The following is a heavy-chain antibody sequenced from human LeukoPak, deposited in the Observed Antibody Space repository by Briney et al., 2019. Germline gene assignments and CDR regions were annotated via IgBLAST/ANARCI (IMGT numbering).Heavy chain of an antibody. D-gene: IGHD3-22*01. CDR1: GFTFSSYS. V-gene: IGHV3-48*01. Sequence: GGSLRLSCAASGFTFSSYSMNWVRQAPGKGLEWVSYISSSSSTIYYADSVKGRFTISRDNAKNSLYLQMNSLRAEDTAVYYCASFSGYPAVDYYYYYMDVWGKGTTVTVSS. CDR2: ISSSSSTI. J-gene: IGHJ6*03. CDR3: ASFSGYPAVDYYYYYMDV.